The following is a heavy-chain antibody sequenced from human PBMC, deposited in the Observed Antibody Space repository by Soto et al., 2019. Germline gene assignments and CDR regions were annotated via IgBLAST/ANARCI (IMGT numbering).Heavy chain of an antibody. Sequence: SETLSLTCAVYGGSFSGYYWSWIRQPTGKGLEWIGEINHSGSTNYNPSLKSRVTISVDTSKNQFSLKLSSVTAADTAVYYCARVYSGGYVDYWGQGTLVTVS. CDR3: ARVYSGGYVDY. CDR1: GGSFSGYY. V-gene: IGHV4-34*01. D-gene: IGHD3-22*01. CDR2: INHSGST. J-gene: IGHJ4*02.